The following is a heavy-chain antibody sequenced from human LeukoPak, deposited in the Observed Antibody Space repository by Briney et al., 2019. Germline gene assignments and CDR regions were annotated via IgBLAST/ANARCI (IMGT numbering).Heavy chain of an antibody. D-gene: IGHD6-25*01. CDR1: GGTFSNYA. Sequence: GASVKVSCKASGGTFSNYAISWVRQAPGQGLEWLGGIIPMFGTANYAQKFQGRVTITTDEATTTAYMELISLRSEDTAVYYCVRRQALRGRHRAFDPWGQGTLVTATS. J-gene: IGHJ5*02. CDR2: IIPMFGTA. CDR3: VRRQALRGRHRAFDP. V-gene: IGHV1-69*05.